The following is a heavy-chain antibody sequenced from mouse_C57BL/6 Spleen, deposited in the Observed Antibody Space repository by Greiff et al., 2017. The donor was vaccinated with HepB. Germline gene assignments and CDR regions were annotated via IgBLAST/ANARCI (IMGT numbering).Heavy chain of an antibody. CDR3: TRGHWGTSDMDY. J-gene: IGHJ4*01. Sequence: QVQLQQSGAELVRPGTSVKVSCKASGYAFTNYVIEWVKQRPAQGLEWIGVINPGSGGTTYNEKFKGKAILTADKSSSTAYMQLRSLTSEDSAVYFCTRGHWGTSDMDYWGQGTTVTVSS. V-gene: IGHV1-54*01. CDR2: INPGSGGT. D-gene: IGHD4-1*01. CDR1: GYAFTNYV.